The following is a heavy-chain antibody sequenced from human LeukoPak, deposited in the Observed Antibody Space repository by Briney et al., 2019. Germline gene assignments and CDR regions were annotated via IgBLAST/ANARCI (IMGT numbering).Heavy chain of an antibody. CDR1: GFTFSDYY. D-gene: IGHD2-2*02. CDR3: ARQGKGCSSTSCYKVDFDY. Sequence: GGSLRLSCAASGFTFSDYYMSWIRQAPGKGLEWVSYIGTSGSTIYYADSVRGRCTFYRDNAKNSLYLQMNSLRADDTAVYYCARQGKGCSSTSCYKVDFDYWGQGTLVTVSS. J-gene: IGHJ4*02. V-gene: IGHV3-11*04. CDR2: IGTSGSTI.